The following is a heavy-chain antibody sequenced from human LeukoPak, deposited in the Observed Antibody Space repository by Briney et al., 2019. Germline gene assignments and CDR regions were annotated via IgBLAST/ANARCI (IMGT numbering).Heavy chain of an antibody. CDR3: ARRAYSNYDFNYYCYMDV. J-gene: IGHJ6*03. Sequence: GPTPVNPTQTLTPTCIFTGFSLSTSGGGGGWIRQPPGKVLESLATIYWDDDKRNSPSLKSRLTITKDTSKNQVVLTMNNMDPVDTATYYCARRAYSNYDFNYYCYMDVWGKGTTVTVSS. CDR1: GFSLSTSGGG. CDR2: IYWDDDK. D-gene: IGHD4-11*01. V-gene: IGHV2-5*02.